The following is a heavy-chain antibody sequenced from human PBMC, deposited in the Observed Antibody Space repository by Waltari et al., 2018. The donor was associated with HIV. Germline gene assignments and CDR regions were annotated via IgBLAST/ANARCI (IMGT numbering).Heavy chain of an antibody. J-gene: IGHJ4*02. Sequence: VHLQESAPVLVNASATLSLTCEVSGDPLKRGDFYWTWVRPSGGKGVEWIGRVYPRRGVLDSAITDYRSSLTGRVTTSLDTPKNQFSLESHSMTGSNTATYFCARGVGYSNVWLDSWGQGLHVTVSA. V-gene: IGHV4-61*02. CDR3: ARGVGYSNVWLDS. CDR2: VYPRRGVLDSAIT. CDR1: GDPLKRGDFY. D-gene: IGHD2-15*01.